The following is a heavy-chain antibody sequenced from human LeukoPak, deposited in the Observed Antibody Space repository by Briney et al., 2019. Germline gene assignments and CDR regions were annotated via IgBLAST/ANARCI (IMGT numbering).Heavy chain of an antibody. CDR2: ISSDGGTT. CDR3: ARSNNIVGATYFDY. Sequence: PGGSLRLSCAASGLTFANYAMHWVRQAPGKGLEYVSAISSDGGTTYYANSVKGRFTISRDNSKNTLYLHMGSLRADDMAVYYCARSNNIVGATYFDYWGQGTLVTVSS. D-gene: IGHD1-26*01. J-gene: IGHJ4*02. V-gene: IGHV3-64*01. CDR1: GLTFANYA.